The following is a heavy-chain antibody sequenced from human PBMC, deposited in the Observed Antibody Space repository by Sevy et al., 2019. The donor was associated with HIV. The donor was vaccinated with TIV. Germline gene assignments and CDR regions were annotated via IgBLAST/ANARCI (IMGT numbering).Heavy chain of an antibody. CDR1: EFTFSSYW. CDR2: INQDGSEE. D-gene: IGHD3-16*01. V-gene: IGHV3-7*01. CDR3: ARTGSYADTYFYYYAMDV. J-gene: IGHJ6*02. Sequence: GGSLRLSCAASEFTFSSYWMTWVRQGPGKGLEWMANINQDGSEENYADSVKDRFTIFRDNAKKSLFLQMNSLRAEDTAVYHCARTGSYADTYFYYYAMDVWGRGTTVTVSS.